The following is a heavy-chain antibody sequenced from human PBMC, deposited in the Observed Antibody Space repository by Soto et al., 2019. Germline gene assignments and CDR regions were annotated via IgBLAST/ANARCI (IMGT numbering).Heavy chain of an antibody. CDR2: TYYRSKWYN. CDR3: ARDPPDFHSAFDY. D-gene: IGHD4-4*01. CDR1: GDSVSSNSAA. J-gene: IGHJ4*02. Sequence: TLALTCAVSGDSVSSNSAAWNWIRQSPSRGLEWLGRTYYRSKWYNDYAESVKSRITINPDTSKNQFSLHLNSVTPEDTAVYYCARDPPDFHSAFDYWGQGTLVTVSS. V-gene: IGHV6-1*01.